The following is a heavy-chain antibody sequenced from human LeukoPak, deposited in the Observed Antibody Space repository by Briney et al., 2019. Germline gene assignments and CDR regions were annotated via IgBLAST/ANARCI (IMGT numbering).Heavy chain of an antibody. J-gene: IGHJ4*02. CDR3: ARHRSGYY. D-gene: IGHD3-22*01. V-gene: IGHV3-7*01. Sequence: GGSLRLSCAASGFKFSSDWMSWVRQAPGKGLEWVANIKEDGSEKYYVDSVKGRFTISRDNAKNSLYLQMNSLRAEDTAVYYCARHRSGYYWGQRTLVTVSS. CDR2: IKEDGSEK. CDR1: GFKFSSDW.